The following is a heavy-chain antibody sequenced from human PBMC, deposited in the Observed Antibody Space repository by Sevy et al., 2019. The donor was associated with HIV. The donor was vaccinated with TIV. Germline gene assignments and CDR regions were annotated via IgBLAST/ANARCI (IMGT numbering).Heavy chain of an antibody. J-gene: IGHJ4*02. CDR2: ISSSSSYT. V-gene: IGHV3-11*06. CDR3: ARHRAHGSGCLQD. CDR1: GFTFSDYY. D-gene: IGHD3-10*01. Sequence: GGSLRLSCAASGFTFSDYYMSWIRQAPGKGLEWISYISSSSSYTNYADSVKGRFTISRDNAKNSLYLQMNSLRAEDTAVYYCARHRAHGSGCLQDWGQGTLVTFSS.